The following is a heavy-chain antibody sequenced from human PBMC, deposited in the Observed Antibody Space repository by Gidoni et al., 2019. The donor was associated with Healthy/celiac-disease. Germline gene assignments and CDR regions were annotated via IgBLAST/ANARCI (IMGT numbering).Heavy chain of an antibody. D-gene: IGHD3-10*01. Sequence: EVQLLESGGGLVQPGGSLRLSCAASGFTFSSYAMSGVRQAPGKGLEWFSAISGSGGSTYYADSVKGRFTISRDNSKNTLYLQMNSLRAEDTAVYYCANIPGGYQHYGMDVWGQGTTVTVSS. V-gene: IGHV3-23*01. CDR1: GFTFSSYA. CDR2: ISGSGGST. CDR3: ANIPGGYQHYGMDV. J-gene: IGHJ6*02.